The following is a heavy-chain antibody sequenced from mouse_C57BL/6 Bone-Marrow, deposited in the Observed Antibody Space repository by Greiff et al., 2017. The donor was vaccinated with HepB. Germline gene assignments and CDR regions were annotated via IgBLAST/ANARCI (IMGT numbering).Heavy chain of an antibody. D-gene: IGHD2-2*01. CDR3: ARDLLWLRRGAY. CDR2: INPNNGGT. J-gene: IGHJ3*01. Sequence: EVQLVESGPELVKPGASVKIPCKASGYTFTDYNMDWVKQSHGKSLEWIGDINPNNGGTIYNQKFKGKATLTVDKSSSTAYMELRSLTSEDTAVYYCARDLLWLRRGAYWGQGTLVTVSA. CDR1: GYTFTDYN. V-gene: IGHV1-18*01.